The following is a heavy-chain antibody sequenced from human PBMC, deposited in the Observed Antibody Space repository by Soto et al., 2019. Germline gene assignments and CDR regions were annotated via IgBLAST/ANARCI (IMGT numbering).Heavy chain of an antibody. CDR3: AREGYLYGSGSYDYYYGMDV. J-gene: IGHJ6*02. CDR1: GFTFSSYG. V-gene: IGHV3-33*01. Sequence: QVQLVEPGGGVVQPGRSLRLSCAASGFTFSSYGMHWVRQAPGKGLEWVAVIWYDGSNKYYADSVKGRFTISRDNSNNTLYLEMNRLRAEDTAVYYCAREGYLYGSGSYDYYYGMDVWGQGTTVTVSS. CDR2: IWYDGSNK. D-gene: IGHD3-10*01.